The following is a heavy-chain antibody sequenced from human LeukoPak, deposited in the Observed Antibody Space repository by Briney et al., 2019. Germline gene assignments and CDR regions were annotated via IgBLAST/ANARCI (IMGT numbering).Heavy chain of an antibody. CDR1: GGSISSGGYY. J-gene: IGHJ4*02. CDR3: AMIVVTKKGGGY. V-gene: IGHV4-30-4*08. D-gene: IGHD3-22*01. Sequence: PSETLSLTCTVSGGSISSGGYYWRWLRQPPGKGLEWIGYIYYSGSTYYNPSLKSRVTISVDTSKNQFSLKLSSVTAADTAVYYCAMIVVTKKGGGYWGQGTLVTVSS. CDR2: IYYSGST.